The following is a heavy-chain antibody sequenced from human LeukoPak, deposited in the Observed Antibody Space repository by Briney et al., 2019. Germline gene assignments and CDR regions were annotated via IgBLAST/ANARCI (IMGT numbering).Heavy chain of an antibody. CDR2: IWSDGSKK. D-gene: IGHD4-23*01. Sequence: PGGSLRLSCAASGFIFSNYGFHWVRQAPGKGLEWVALIWSDGSKKYYTDSVKGLFTISRDDSKNTLFLQMNSLRAEDMAVYYCARDIGTWPNSLFDYWGQGNLVTVSS. J-gene: IGHJ4*02. CDR1: GFIFSNYG. CDR3: ARDIGTWPNSLFDY. V-gene: IGHV3-33*01.